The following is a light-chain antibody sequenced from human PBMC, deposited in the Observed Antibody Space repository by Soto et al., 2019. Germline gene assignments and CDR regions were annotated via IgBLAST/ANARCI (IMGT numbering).Light chain of an antibody. CDR1: SSDVGSYNL. CDR3: CSYAGSSPPIVV. V-gene: IGLV2-23*01. Sequence: QSVLTQPASVSGSPGQSIIISCTGTSSDVGSYNLVSWYQQHPGKAPKLMIYEGSKRPSGVSNRFSGSKSGNTASLTISGLQAEEEADYYCCSYAGSSPPIVVLGGGTKLTVL. CDR2: EGS. J-gene: IGLJ2*01.